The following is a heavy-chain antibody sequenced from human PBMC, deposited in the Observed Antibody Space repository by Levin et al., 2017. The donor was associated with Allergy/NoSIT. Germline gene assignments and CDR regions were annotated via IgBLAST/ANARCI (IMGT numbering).Heavy chain of an antibody. Sequence: SCTVSGDSISSDDDYWSWVRQPPGKGLEWIGYIHYTGSAYYNPSLKSRAVISLDTSKNQFSLKLTSVTAADTAIYFCARIVPGRARFEPNYYYMDVWGKGTAVTVSS. V-gene: IGHV4-30-4*01. J-gene: IGHJ6*03. D-gene: IGHD1-14*01. CDR2: IHYTGSA. CDR1: GDSISSDDDY. CDR3: ARIVPGRARFEPNYYYMDV.